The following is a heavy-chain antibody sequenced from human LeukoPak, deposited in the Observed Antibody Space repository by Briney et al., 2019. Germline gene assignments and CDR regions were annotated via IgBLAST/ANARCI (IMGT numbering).Heavy chain of an antibody. Sequence: SDTLSLTCAVSGGSISSSNWWSWVRQPPGKGLEWIGEIYHSGSTNYNPSLKSRVSISVDKSENQFSLRLSSVTAADTAVYYCARATLVVAIYDYWSQGTLVTVSS. V-gene: IGHV4-4*02. D-gene: IGHD3-22*01. CDR3: ARATLVVAIYDY. J-gene: IGHJ4*02. CDR2: IYHSGST. CDR1: GGSISSSNW.